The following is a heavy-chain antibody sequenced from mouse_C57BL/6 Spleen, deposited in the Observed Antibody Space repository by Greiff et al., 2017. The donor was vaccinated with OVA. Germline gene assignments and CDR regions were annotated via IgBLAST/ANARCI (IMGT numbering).Heavy chain of an antibody. D-gene: IGHD2-2*01. J-gene: IGHJ4*01. V-gene: IGHV5-16*01. CDR3: ARAYGYDGDYYAMDY. Sequence: EVQLVESEGGLVQPGSSMKLSCTASGFTFSDYYMAWVRQVPEKGLEWVANINYDGSSTYYLDSLKSRFIISRDNAKNILYLQMSSLKSEDTATYYCARAYGYDGDYYAMDYWGQGTSVTVSS. CDR2: INYDGSST. CDR1: GFTFSDYY.